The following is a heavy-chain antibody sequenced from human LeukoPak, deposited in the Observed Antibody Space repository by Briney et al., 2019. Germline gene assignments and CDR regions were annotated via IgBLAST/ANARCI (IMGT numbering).Heavy chain of an antibody. V-gene: IGHV4-34*01. CDR1: GGSFSGYY. CDR2: INHSGST. Sequence: SETLSLTCAVYGGSFSGYYWSWIRQPPGKGLEWIGEINHSGSTNYNPSLKSRVTISVDTSKNQFSLKLSSVTAADTAVYYCARASPKWLSHPPPFDYWGQGTLVTVSS. J-gene: IGHJ4*02. CDR3: ARASPKWLSHPPPFDY. D-gene: IGHD3-22*01.